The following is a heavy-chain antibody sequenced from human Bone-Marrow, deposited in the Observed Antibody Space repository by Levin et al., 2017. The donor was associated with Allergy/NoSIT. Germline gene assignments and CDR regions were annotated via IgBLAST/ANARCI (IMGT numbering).Heavy chain of an antibody. Sequence: SLPTYGVGVGWIRQPPGKALEWLAVIYWDDDKRYSPSLKSRLTITKDISRSQVVLTLTNVDPVDTATYYCAHSGRFWSTYSAFEDWGQGTPVTVSS. V-gene: IGHV2-5*02. D-gene: IGHD3-3*01. J-gene: IGHJ4*02. CDR3: AHSGRFWSTYSAFED. CDR1: SLPTYGVG. CDR2: IYWDDDK.